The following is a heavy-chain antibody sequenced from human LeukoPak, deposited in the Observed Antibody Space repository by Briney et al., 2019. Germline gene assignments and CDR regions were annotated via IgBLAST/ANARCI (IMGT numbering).Heavy chain of an antibody. Sequence: PGGSLRLSCAASGFTFSNHAMSWVRQTPGKGLQWIPVISGSGRTTEYADSVKGRFTISRDNSKNTLSLQMNSLRVEDTAIYYCVKNVVVKRYIDYWGQGTLVTVSS. CDR2: ISGSGRTT. CDR3: VKNVVVKRYIDY. J-gene: IGHJ4*02. D-gene: IGHD2-15*01. CDR1: GFTFSNHA. V-gene: IGHV3-23*01.